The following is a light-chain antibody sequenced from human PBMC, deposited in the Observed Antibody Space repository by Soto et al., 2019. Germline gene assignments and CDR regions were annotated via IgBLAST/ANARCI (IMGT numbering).Light chain of an antibody. V-gene: IGLV2-8*01. CDR1: STDVGEYNY. CDR2: EVF. Sequence: QSALTQPPSASGSPGQSVTISCTGTSTDVGEYNYVSWYQHHPGKAPKLLIYEVFRRPSGVPDRFSGSKSGNTASLTVSGLQAEDEAEYYCSSYAGRDSWRFGGGTKLTV. CDR3: SSYAGRDSWR. J-gene: IGLJ3*02.